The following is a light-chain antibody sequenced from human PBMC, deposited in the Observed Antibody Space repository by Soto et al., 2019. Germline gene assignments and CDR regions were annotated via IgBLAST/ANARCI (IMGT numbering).Light chain of an antibody. Sequence: QSALTQPASVSGSPGQSITISCTGTSSDVGDYNYVSWYQQDPGKAPKLMIYDVSNRPSGVSNRFSGSKSGNTASLTISGPHAEDEADYYCSSYTSSSTLVVFGGGTQLTVL. J-gene: IGLJ2*01. CDR1: SSDVGDYNY. CDR2: DVS. V-gene: IGLV2-14*01. CDR3: SSYTSSSTLVV.